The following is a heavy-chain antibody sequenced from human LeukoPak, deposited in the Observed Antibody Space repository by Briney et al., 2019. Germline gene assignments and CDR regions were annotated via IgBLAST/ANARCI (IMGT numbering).Heavy chain of an antibody. Sequence: GGSLRLSCAASGFTFSSYAMHWVRQAPGKGLEWVAVISYDGSNKYYADSVKGRFTISRDNSKNTLYLQMNSLRAEDTAVYYCAKDGEGNGWRDWGQGTLVTVSS. V-gene: IGHV3-30*04. CDR1: GFTFSSYA. D-gene: IGHD6-19*01. CDR3: AKDGEGNGWRD. CDR2: ISYDGSNK. J-gene: IGHJ4*02.